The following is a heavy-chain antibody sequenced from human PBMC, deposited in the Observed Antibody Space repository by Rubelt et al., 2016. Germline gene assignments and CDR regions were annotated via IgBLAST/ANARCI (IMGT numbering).Heavy chain of an antibody. V-gene: IGHV4-4*08. D-gene: IGHD3-10*01. CDR1: GGSISIYY. CDR2: IFASGST. Sequence: QLQLQESGPGLVKPSETLSLTCTVSGGSISIYYWSWIRQPPGKGLEWIGYIFASGSTNYNPSLKSRVTISVDTSKNQFSLKLSSVTAADTAVYYCARIRGGYYGSGSYRYFDYWGQGTLVTVSS. CDR3: ARIRGGYYGSGSYRYFDY. J-gene: IGHJ4*02.